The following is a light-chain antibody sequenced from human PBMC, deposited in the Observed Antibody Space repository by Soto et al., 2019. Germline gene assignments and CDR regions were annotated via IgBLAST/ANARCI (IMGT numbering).Light chain of an antibody. J-gene: IGLJ2*01. CDR1: RSNIGAGYD. CDR2: DNS. Sequence: QSVVTQPPSVSGAPGQRVTISCTGSRSNIGAGYDVHWYQQLPGTAPKLLIYDNSNRPSGVPDRFSGSKSGTSASLAITGLQAEDEADYYCQSYDSSLRGVVFGGGTKLTVL. V-gene: IGLV1-40*01. CDR3: QSYDSSLRGVV.